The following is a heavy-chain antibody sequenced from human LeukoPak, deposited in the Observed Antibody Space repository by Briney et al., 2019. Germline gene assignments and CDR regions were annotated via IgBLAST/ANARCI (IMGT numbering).Heavy chain of an antibody. CDR2: IIAIFGTA. Sequence: GASVKVSCKPSRGTFSNYGINWVRQAPGQGLGWVGQIIAIFGTAKYQQKFQGRVTISADESKSTAYMSLSTLRFEDTAVYYCARGSSDNTDMATPFVYWGQGTLVTVSS. CDR1: RGTFSNYG. V-gene: IGHV1-69*13. D-gene: IGHD5-18*01. J-gene: IGHJ4*02. CDR3: ARGSSDNTDMATPFVY.